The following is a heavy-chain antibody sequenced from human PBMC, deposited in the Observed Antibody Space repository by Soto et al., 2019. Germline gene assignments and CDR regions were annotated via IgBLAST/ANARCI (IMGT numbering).Heavy chain of an antibody. Sequence: QVQLVQSGAEVKKPGASVKVSCKASGYTFTSYDINWVRQATGQGLEWMGWMNPNSGNTGFAQKFQGRVAMTRNTSKSTAYRELSSLRSEDTAVYYCARARYYYYGSGADYWGQGTLVTVSS. V-gene: IGHV1-8*01. CDR1: GYTFTSYD. CDR2: MNPNSGNT. D-gene: IGHD3-10*01. J-gene: IGHJ4*02. CDR3: ARARYYYYGSGADY.